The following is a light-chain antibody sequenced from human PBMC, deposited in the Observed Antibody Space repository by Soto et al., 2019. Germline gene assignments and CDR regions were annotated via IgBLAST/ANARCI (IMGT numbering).Light chain of an antibody. V-gene: IGKV1-5*03. CDR2: KAS. Sequence: DIQMTQSPSTLSASVGDRVTFTCRASQSIGSWLAWYQQKPGKAPNLLIYKASTLESGVPSRFSGSGSGTEFTLTISSLQPDDFATFYCQQYSSYSPSTFGQGTKLEIK. CDR1: QSIGSW. CDR3: QQYSSYSPST. J-gene: IGKJ2*01.